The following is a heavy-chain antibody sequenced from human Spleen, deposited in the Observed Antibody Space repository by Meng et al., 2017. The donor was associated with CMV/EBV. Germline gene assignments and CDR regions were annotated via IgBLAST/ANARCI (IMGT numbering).Heavy chain of an antibody. Sequence: GFSLSDYYMSWIRQAPGKGPEWVSYISSSGRTLDYADSVKGRFTVSRDNANNSLYLQMNSLRAEDTAVYYCARDPWGVRGPNWFDPWGQGTLVTVSS. V-gene: IGHV3-11*01. D-gene: IGHD3-10*01. CDR3: ARDPWGVRGPNWFDP. CDR1: GFSLSDYY. J-gene: IGHJ5*02. CDR2: ISSSGRTL.